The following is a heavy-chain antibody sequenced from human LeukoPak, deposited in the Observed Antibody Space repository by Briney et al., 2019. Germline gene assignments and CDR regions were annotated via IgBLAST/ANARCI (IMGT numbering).Heavy chain of an antibody. V-gene: IGHV4-4*09. CDR3: ARLAGSSSSDY. J-gene: IGHJ4*02. Sequence: SETLSLTCTVSGGSISSDYWSWIRQPPGKGLERIGYIYTSGSINYNHSLKSGVTISLDMSKNQFSLKLSSVTAADTAVYYCARLAGSSSSDYWGQGSLVTVSS. D-gene: IGHD6-6*01. CDR1: GGSISSDY. CDR2: IYTSGSI.